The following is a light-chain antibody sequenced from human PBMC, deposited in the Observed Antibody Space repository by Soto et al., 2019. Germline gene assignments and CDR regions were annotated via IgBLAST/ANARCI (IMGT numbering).Light chain of an antibody. J-gene: IGKJ3*01. V-gene: IGKV3-11*01. Sequence: EIVLTQSPATLSLSPGERATLSCRASQSVSSYLAWYQQKPGQAPRLLIYDASNRATGIPARFSGSGSGTDFTLTISSLEPEDFAVYYCKQYGRSPFTFGPGTKVDIK. CDR3: KQYGRSPFT. CDR1: QSVSSY. CDR2: DAS.